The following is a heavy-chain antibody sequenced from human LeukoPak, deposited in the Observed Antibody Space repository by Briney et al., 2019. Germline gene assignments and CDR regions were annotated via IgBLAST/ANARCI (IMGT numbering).Heavy chain of an antibody. V-gene: IGHV4-59*08. Sequence: SETLSLTCTASGGSISSFYWSWIRQPPGKGLEWIGYAYYSGSTTYNPSLKSRVTISVDTSKNQFSLRLSSVTAADTAVYYCARWSGSFEYYFDSWGQGTLVTVSS. CDR3: ARWSGSFEYYFDS. CDR2: AYYSGST. D-gene: IGHD1-26*01. CDR1: GGSISSFY. J-gene: IGHJ4*02.